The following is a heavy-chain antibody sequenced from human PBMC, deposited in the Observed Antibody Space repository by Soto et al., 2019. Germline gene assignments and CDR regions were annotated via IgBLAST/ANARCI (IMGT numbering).Heavy chain of an antibody. D-gene: IGHD2-15*01. CDR3: ARHGPYCSGGSCYSIPDY. CDR2: IYPGDSDT. Sequence: GESLKISCKGSGYSFTSYWIGWVRQMPGKGLEWMGIIYPGDSDTRYSPSFQGQVTISADKSISTAYLQWSSLKASDTAMYHCARHGPYCSGGSCYSIPDYWGQGTLVTVSS. V-gene: IGHV5-51*01. J-gene: IGHJ4*02. CDR1: GYSFTSYW.